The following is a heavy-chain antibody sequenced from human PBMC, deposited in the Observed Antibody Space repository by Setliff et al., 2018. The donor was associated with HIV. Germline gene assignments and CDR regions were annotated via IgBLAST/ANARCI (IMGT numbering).Heavy chain of an antibody. CDR2: IYYSGRT. D-gene: IGHD3-22*01. CDR3: ARDVGSHYDSREYYFDY. V-gene: IGHV4-59*01. Sequence: KASETLSLTCTVSGDSISSYSWSWIRQPPGKGLEWIGHIYYSGRTNYNPSLKSQVTISVDTSKNQFSLKLSSVTAADTAVYYCARDVGSHYDSREYYFDYWGQGTLVTAPQ. J-gene: IGHJ4*02. CDR1: GDSISSYS.